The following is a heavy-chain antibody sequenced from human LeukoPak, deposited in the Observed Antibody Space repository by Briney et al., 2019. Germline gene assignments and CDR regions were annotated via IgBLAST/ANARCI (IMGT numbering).Heavy chain of an antibody. CDR2: ISNSGGGT. D-gene: IGHD1-26*01. CDR3: AKGAGAEAFHI. J-gene: IGHJ3*02. CDR1: RFTFSSYA. V-gene: IGHV3-23*01. Sequence: GGSLRLSCAASRFTFSSYAMSWVRQAPGKGLEWVSGISNSGGGTYYADSVKGRFTISRDNSESTLYLQMNSLRADDAAVYYCAKGAGAEAFHIWGQGTMVTVSS.